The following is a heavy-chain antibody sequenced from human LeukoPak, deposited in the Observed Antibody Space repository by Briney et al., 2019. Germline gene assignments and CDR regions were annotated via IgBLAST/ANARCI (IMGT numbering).Heavy chain of an antibody. D-gene: IGHD6-13*01. CDR1: GFTFSDYY. CDR3: AGATSKIAAAGTGGDY. J-gene: IGHJ4*02. V-gene: IGHV3-11*01. CDR2: ISNSGSTI. Sequence: GGSLRLSCAASGFTFSDYYMSWIRQAPGKGLEWVSYISNSGSTIYYADSVKGRFTISRDNAKNSLYLQMNSLRAEDTAVYYCAGATSKIAAAGTGGDYWGQGTLVTVSS.